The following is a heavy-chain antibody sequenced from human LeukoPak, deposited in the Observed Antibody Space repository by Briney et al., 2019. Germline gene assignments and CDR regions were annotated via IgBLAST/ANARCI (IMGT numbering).Heavy chain of an antibody. J-gene: IGHJ4*02. Sequence: GGSLRLSCAASGFTVSSNYMSWVRQAPGKGLEWVSIIYSGGSTFYADSVKGRFTISRDNSKNTVYLQINSLRAQDTAVYYCAKDPRVWGQGTLVTVSS. V-gene: IGHV3-53*05. CDR2: IYSGGST. CDR3: AKDPRV. CDR1: GFTVSSNY.